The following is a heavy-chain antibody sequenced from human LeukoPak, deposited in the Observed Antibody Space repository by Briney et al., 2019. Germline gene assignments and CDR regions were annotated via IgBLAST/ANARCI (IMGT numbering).Heavy chain of an antibody. CDR1: EFIFSGYW. CDR3: ARDGFVGAADY. CDR2: IKEDGSEK. Sequence: GGSLRLSCAASEFIFSGYWMNWVRQAPGKGLEWVANIKEDGSEKQYVDSVRGRFTISRDNAKNSLYLQMNSLRVEDTAVYYCARDGFVGAADYWGQGTLVTVSS. D-gene: IGHD6-13*01. V-gene: IGHV3-7*01. J-gene: IGHJ4*02.